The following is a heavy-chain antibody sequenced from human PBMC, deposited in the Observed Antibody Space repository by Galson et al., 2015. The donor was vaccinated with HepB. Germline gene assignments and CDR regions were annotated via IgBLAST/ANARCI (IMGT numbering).Heavy chain of an antibody. V-gene: IGHV1-18*01. D-gene: IGHD2-21*02. CDR3: ARDATIYCGSDCYPAWNYYGMDV. CDR2: ISAYNGNT. J-gene: IGHJ6*02. Sequence: SVKVSCKASGVTFSSYAISWVRQAPGQGLEWMGWISAYNGNTNYAQKLQGRVTMTTDTSTSTAYMELRSLRSDDTAVYYCARDATIYCGSDCYPAWNYYGMDVWGQGTTVTVSS. CDR1: GVTFSSYA.